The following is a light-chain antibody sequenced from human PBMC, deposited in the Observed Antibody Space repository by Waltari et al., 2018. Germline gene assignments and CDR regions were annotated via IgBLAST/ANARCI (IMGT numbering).Light chain of an antibody. V-gene: IGKV3-11*01. Sequence: EVVLTQSPATLSLSPGERDTLSCRASRSVSSYLAWYQQKPGQAPRLHIYDASNMATGIPARFSGSGSGTDFTLTISTLEPEDFAVYYCQQRSNWPPITFGQGTRLEIK. CDR3: QQRSNWPPIT. CDR1: RSVSSY. J-gene: IGKJ5*01. CDR2: DAS.